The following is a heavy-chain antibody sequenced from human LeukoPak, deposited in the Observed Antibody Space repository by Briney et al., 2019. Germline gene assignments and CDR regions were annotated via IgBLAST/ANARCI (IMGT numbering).Heavy chain of an antibody. CDR3: ARDRSYDILTGYYKGLDP. V-gene: IGHV1-69*13. D-gene: IGHD3-9*01. CDR1: GGTFSSYA. J-gene: IGHJ5*02. CDR2: IIPIFGTA. Sequence: SVKVSCKASGGTFSSYAISWVRQAPGQGLEWMGGIIPIFGTASYAQKFQGRVTITADESTSTAYMELSSLRAEDTAVYYCARDRSYDILTGYYKGLDPWGQGALVTVSS.